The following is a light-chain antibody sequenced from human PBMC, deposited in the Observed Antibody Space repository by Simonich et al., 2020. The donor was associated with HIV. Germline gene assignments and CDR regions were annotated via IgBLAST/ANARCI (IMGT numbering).Light chain of an antibody. CDR2: RTN. CDR1: RSHIGSST. CDR3: AAWDDSLNGPV. J-gene: IGLJ3*02. V-gene: IGLV1-44*01. Sequence: QSVLTQPPSASGTPGPRVTISCSGSRSHIGSSTVHWYQQLPGEAPKHLIYRTNQRPSGVPDRFSGSKSGTSASLAISGLQSEDEADYYCAAWDDSLNGPVFGGGTKLTVL.